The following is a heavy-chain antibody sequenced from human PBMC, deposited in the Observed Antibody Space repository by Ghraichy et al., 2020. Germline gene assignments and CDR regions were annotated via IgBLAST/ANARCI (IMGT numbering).Heavy chain of an antibody. J-gene: IGHJ4*02. Sequence: GGSLRLSCAASGFTFSSYAMHWVRQAPGKGLEYVSAISSNGGSTYYANSVKGRFTISRDNSKNTLYLQMGSLRAEDMAVYYCARGSRPQLLWFGDQPPTHWGQGTLVTVSS. CDR2: ISSNGGST. V-gene: IGHV3-64*01. CDR3: ARGSRPQLLWFGDQPPTH. CDR1: GFTFSSYA. D-gene: IGHD3-10*01.